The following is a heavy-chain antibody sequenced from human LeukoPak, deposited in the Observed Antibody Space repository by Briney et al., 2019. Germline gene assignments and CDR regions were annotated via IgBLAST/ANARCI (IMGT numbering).Heavy chain of an antibody. J-gene: IGHJ6*03. CDR2: ISSSGGST. CDR3: ARSDVVTRNYYYYMDA. Sequence: GGSLRLSCAASGFTFSSYAMSWVRQAPGKGLEWVSTISSSGGSTYYPDSVKGRFTISKYTSKNTLFLQMNSLRAEDTAVYYCARSDVVTRNYYYYMDAWGKGTTVTVPS. V-gene: IGHV3-23*01. D-gene: IGHD2-2*01. CDR1: GFTFSSYA.